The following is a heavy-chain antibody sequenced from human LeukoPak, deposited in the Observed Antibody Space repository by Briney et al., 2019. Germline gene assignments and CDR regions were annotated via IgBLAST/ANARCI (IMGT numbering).Heavy chain of an antibody. D-gene: IGHD6-19*01. V-gene: IGHV3-23*01. J-gene: IGHJ1*01. CDR2: ISGSGSHA. CDR1: GFSFGSYA. Sequence: GGSLRLSCAASGFSFGSYAMGWTRQAPGQGLEWVSAISGSGSHANYAESVKGRFTISRDNSKNTLYLQMHSLIAADTAVYYCAKDLGGWYGEYFQHWGQGTLVTVSS. CDR3: AKDLGGWYGEYFQH.